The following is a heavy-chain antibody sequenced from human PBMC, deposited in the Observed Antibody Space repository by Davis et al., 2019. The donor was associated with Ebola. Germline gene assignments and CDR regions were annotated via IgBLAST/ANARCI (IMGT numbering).Heavy chain of an antibody. J-gene: IGHJ6*02. CDR2: IKRDGSEK. CDR1: GFTFSSYW. CDR3: ARVQRSSVTDYYDSSGLFYYYYGMDV. D-gene: IGHD3-22*01. V-gene: IGHV3-7*03. Sequence: GGSLRLSCAASGFTFSSYWMSWVRQAPGKGLEWVANIKRDGSEKYYVDSVKGRFTISRDNAKNSLYLQMNSLRAEDTAVYYCARVQRSSVTDYYDSSGLFYYYYGMDVWGQGTTVTVSS.